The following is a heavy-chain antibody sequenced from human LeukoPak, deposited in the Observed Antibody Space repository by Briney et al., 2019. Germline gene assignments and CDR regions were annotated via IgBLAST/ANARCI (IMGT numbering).Heavy chain of an antibody. J-gene: IGHJ6*03. V-gene: IGHV4-59*01. CDR2: IYYSGST. Sequence: PSETLSLTCTVSGVSISSYYWSWLRQPPGKGLEWIGYIYYSGSTNYNPSLKSRVTISVDTSKSQFSLKLSSVTAADTAVYYCAREATYCSGGSCYSNYYYYMDVWGKGTTVTVSS. CDR3: AREATYCSGGSCYSNYYYYMDV. CDR1: GVSISSYY. D-gene: IGHD2-15*01.